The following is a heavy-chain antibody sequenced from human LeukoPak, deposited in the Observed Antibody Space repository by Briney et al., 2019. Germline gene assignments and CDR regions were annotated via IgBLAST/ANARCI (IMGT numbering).Heavy chain of an antibody. V-gene: IGHV4-39*07. CDR1: GGSISSSSYY. D-gene: IGHD2-21*01. CDR3: ARVGEYCGGDCFDY. CDR2: IYYSGST. J-gene: IGHJ4*02. Sequence: SETLSLTCTVSGGSISSSSYYWGWIRQPPGKGLEWIGSIYYSGSTYYNPSLKCRVTISVDTSKNQFSLKLSSVTAADTAVYYCARVGEYCGGDCFDYWGQGTLVTVSS.